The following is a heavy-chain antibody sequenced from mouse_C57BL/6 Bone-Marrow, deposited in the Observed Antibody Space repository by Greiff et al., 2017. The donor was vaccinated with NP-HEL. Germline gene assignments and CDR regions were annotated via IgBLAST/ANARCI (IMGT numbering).Heavy chain of an antibody. CDR3: ASCTLVGSYWYFDV. V-gene: IGHV1-26*01. D-gene: IGHD1-1*01. J-gene: IGHJ1*03. CDR1: GYTFTDYY. CDR2: INPNNGGT. Sequence: EVQLQQSGPELVKPGASVKISCKASGYTFTDYYMNWVKQSHGKSLEWIGDINPNNGGTSYNQKFKGKATLTVDKSSSTAYMELRSLTSEDSAVYYCASCTLVGSYWYFDVWGTGTTVTVSS.